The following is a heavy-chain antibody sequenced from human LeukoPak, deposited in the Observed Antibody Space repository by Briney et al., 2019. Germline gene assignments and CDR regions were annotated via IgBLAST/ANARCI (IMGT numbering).Heavy chain of an antibody. CDR2: MNPNSGNT. J-gene: IGHJ4*02. CDR1: RYTFTGYY. CDR3: ARHTAMVI. D-gene: IGHD5-18*01. Sequence: GASVKVSCKASRYTFTGYYMHWVRQATGQGLEWMGWMNPNSGNTGYAQKFQGRVTITRSTSISTAYMELSSLRSEDTAVYYCARHTAMVIWGQGTLVTVSS. V-gene: IGHV1-8*03.